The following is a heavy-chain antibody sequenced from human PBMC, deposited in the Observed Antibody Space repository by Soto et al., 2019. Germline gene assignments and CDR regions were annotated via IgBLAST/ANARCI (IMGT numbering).Heavy chain of an antibody. J-gene: IGHJ4*02. D-gene: IGHD7-27*01. CDR1: GFSFRSYG. Sequence: PGGSLRLSCAASGFSFRSYGMTWVRQAPGKGLEWVAVIWHDGNNKYHADSVQGRFTVSRDNSKNTLYLQMNYLRPEDTAVYYCARDRLTGTAEWHYLDSWGQGTQVTVSS. V-gene: IGHV3-33*01. CDR2: IWHDGNNK. CDR3: ARDRLTGTAEWHYLDS.